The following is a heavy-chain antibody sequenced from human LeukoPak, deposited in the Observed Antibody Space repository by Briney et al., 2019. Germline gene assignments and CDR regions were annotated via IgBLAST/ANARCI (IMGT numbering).Heavy chain of an antibody. CDR2: INDHGDSR. CDR3: TKDWRADY. Sequence: GGSLRLSCAASGFTFSNYAMTWVRQAPGKGLEWVSAINDHGDSRKYADSVKGRFTVFRDNSKNILYLQLNNLRAEDTALYYCTKDWRADYWGQGTLVTVSS. V-gene: IGHV3-23*01. J-gene: IGHJ4*02. CDR1: GFTFSNYA.